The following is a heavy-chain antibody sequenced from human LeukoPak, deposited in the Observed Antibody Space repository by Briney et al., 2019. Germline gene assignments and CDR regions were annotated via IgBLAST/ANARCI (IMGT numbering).Heavy chain of an antibody. D-gene: IGHD3-9*01. CDR1: GFKFSDHY. CDR2: SRNKASSYTT. Sequence: GGSQRLSCAASGFKFSDHYIDWVRQAPGKGLEWVGRSRNKASSYTTEYAASVEGRFTISRDVSESSLYLQMNSLRAEDTAVYYCARDKAYYDILTGNYYYYGMDVWGQGTTVTVSS. J-gene: IGHJ6*02. CDR3: ARDKAYYDILTGNYYYYGMDV. V-gene: IGHV3-72*01.